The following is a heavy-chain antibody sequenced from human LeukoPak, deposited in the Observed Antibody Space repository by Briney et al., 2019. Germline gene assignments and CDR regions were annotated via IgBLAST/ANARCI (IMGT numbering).Heavy chain of an antibody. J-gene: IGHJ5*02. CDR2: MNPNSGNT. V-gene: IGHV1-8*01. CDR1: GYTFTIYD. CDR3: ARGPNKSDGGNSGSAWFDP. D-gene: IGHD4-23*01. Sequence: GASVKVTCKDSGYTFTIYDINWVRQATGQGLGWMGWMNPNSGNTGYAQKFQGRVTMTRNTSISTAYMELSSLRSEDTAVYYCARGPNKSDGGNSGSAWFDPWGQGTLVTVSS.